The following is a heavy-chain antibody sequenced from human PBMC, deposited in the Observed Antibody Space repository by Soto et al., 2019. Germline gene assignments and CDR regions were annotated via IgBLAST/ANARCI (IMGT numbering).Heavy chain of an antibody. CDR3: ARRGRSSSWYGWYFDL. V-gene: IGHV4-59*08. D-gene: IGHD6-13*01. Sequence: QVQLQESGPGLVKPSETLSLTCTVSGGSISSYYWSWIRQPPGKGLEWIGYIYYSGSTNYNPSLKTRVTISGNTSKNQYSLKLSSVTAADTAVYYGARRGRSSSWYGWYFDLWGRGTLVTVSS. CDR2: IYYSGST. J-gene: IGHJ2*01. CDR1: GGSISSYY.